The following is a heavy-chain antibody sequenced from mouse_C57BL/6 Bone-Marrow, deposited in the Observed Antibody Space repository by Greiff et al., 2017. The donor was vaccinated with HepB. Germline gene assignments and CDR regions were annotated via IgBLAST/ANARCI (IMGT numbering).Heavy chain of an antibody. J-gene: IGHJ1*03. CDR3: ARMYDGYYLYWYFDV. Sequence: VKLMESGPGLVQPSQSLSISCTVSGFSLTSYGVHWVRQSPGKGLEWLGVIWNGGSTDYNAAFISRLSISKDNSKSQVFFKMNRLQADDTAIYYCARMYDGYYLYWYFDVWGTGTTVTVSS. CDR2: IWNGGST. V-gene: IGHV2-2*01. CDR1: GFSLTSYG. D-gene: IGHD2-3*01.